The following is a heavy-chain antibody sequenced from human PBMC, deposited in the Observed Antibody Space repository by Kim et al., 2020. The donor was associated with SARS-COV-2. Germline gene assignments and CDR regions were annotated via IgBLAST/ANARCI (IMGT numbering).Heavy chain of an antibody. J-gene: IGHJ5*02. V-gene: IGHV6-1*01. CDR2: TYYRSKWYN. CDR1: GDSVSSNSAA. CDR3: ARDGKYSSGWYWSNWFDP. Sequence: SQTLSLTCAISGDSVSSNSAAWNWIRQSPSRGLEWLGRTYYRSKWYNDYAVSVKSRITINPDTSKNQFSLQLNSVTPEDTAVYYCARDGKYSSGWYWSNWFDPWGQGTLVTVSS. D-gene: IGHD6-19*01.